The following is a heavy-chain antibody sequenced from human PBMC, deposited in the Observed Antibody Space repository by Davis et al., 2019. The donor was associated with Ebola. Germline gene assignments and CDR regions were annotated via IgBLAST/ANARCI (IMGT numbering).Heavy chain of an antibody. CDR2: IGTAGDT. CDR3: ARAGSGEIYFDY. J-gene: IGHJ4*02. V-gene: IGHV3-13*01. D-gene: IGHD3-10*01. CDR1: GFSFSTYD. Sequence: GESLKISCAASGFSFSTYDMHWVRQVTGKTLEWVSAIGTAGDTYYPGSVKGRFTISREKAKNSLYLQMNSLRGEDTAVYYCARAGSGEIYFDYWGQGTLVTVSS.